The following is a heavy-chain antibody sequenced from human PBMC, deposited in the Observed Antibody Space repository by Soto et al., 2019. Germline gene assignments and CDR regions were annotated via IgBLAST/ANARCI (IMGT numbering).Heavy chain of an antibody. Sequence: PGESLKISCKGSGYSFTSYWIGWVRQMPGKILEWMGIIYPSDSDTRYSPYFQGQVTISADKSISTAYLQWSSLKASDTAMYYCARPAYSSSSSYYYGMDVWGQGTTVTVSS. V-gene: IGHV5-51*01. CDR2: IYPSDSDT. CDR1: GYSFTSYW. D-gene: IGHD6-6*01. CDR3: ARPAYSSSSSYYYGMDV. J-gene: IGHJ6*02.